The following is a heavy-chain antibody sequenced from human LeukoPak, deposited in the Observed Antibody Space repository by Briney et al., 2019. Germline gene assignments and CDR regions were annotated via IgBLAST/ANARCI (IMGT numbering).Heavy chain of an antibody. CDR2: ISTDGISR. V-gene: IGHV3-74*01. J-gene: IGHJ4*02. Sequence: PGGSLTLSCAGSDFTFSTYWLHWVRQAPGKGLVWVSRISTDGISRTYADSVKGRFTISRNNARNTLFLQMDSLRAEDTAVYYCVRGTSRENGYGGDDPYWGQGTLVIVSS. CDR1: DFTFSTYW. D-gene: IGHD5-12*01. CDR3: VRGTSRENGYGGDDPY.